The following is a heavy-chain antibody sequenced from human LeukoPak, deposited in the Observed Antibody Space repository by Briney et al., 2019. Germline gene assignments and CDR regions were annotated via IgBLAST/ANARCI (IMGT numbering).Heavy chain of an antibody. CDR1: GYTFTSYG. D-gene: IGHD6-13*01. J-gene: IGHJ6*03. CDR2: ISAYNGNT. V-gene: IGHV1-18*01. CDR3: ARRYSSSRYYYYYYYMDV. Sequence: ASVKVSCKASGYTFTSYGISWVRQAPGQGLEGMGWISAYNGNTNYAQKLQGRVTMTTDTSTSTAYMELSSLRSDDTAVYYCARRYSSSRYYYYYYYMDVWGKGTTVTVSS.